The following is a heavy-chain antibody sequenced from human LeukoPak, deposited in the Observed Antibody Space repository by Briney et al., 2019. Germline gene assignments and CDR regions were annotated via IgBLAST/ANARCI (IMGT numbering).Heavy chain of an antibody. Sequence: TGGSLRLSCAASGFTFSNYSMNWVRQAPGKGLEWVGNIKQDGNEKFYADSVKGRFTISRDDAKSSVYLQMNSLRAEDTAVYYCVREAIIVVVPAAADDAFDVWGQGIMVSVSS. V-gene: IGHV3-7*01. CDR3: VREAIIVVVPAAADDAFDV. D-gene: IGHD2-2*01. J-gene: IGHJ3*01. CDR1: GFTFSNYS. CDR2: IKQDGNEK.